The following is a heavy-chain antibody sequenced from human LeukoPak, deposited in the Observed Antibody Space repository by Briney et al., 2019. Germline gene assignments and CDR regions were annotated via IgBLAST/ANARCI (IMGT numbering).Heavy chain of an antibody. Sequence: GGSLRLSCAASGFTFSSYGMHWVRQAPGKGLEWVAVISYDGSNKYYADPVKGRFTISRDNSKNTLYLQMNSLRAEDTAVYYCAKTYSSGWYYYYYYMDVWGKGTTVTVSS. D-gene: IGHD6-19*01. V-gene: IGHV3-30*18. CDR3: AKTYSSGWYYYYYYMDV. CDR1: GFTFSSYG. CDR2: ISYDGSNK. J-gene: IGHJ6*03.